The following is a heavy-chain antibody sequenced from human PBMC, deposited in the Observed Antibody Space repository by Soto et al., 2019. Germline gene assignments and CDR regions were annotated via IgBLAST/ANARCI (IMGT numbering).Heavy chain of an antibody. CDR2: IIPILGIA. V-gene: IGHV1-69*04. D-gene: IGHD3-3*02. J-gene: IGHJ3*01. CDR3: ARDFISSRATPF. Sequence: SVKGSCKASGGTLSSYTISWVRLAPGQGLEWMGRIIPILGIANYAQKFQGRVTITADKSTSTAYRELSSLRSEDTAVYYCARDFISSRATPFWGQGTMVTVSS. CDR1: GGTLSSYT.